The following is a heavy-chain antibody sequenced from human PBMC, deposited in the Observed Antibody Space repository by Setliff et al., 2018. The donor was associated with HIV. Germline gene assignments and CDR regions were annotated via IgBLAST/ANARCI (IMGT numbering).Heavy chain of an antibody. CDR3: AKDGISGGAYPPYYFDY. J-gene: IGHJ4*01. D-gene: IGHD2-15*01. Sequence: GGSLRLSCAASGFTFSKYTVNWVRQAPGKGLEWVSSISSGGGFIYYADSVKGRFTIARDNAKDSLYLQMNGLRVEDTAVYYCAKDGISGGAYPPYYFDYWGHGTLVTVSS. CDR2: ISSGGGFI. V-gene: IGHV3-21*04. CDR1: GFTFSKYT.